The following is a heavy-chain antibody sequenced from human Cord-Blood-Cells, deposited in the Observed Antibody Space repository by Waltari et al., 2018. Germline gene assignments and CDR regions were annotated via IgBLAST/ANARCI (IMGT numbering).Heavy chain of an antibody. Sequence: QVQLQESGPGLVKPSQTLSLTCTVSGGSISSGSYYWSWIRQPAGKGLEWIGYIYNSGSTNYNPSLKSRVTISVDTSKNQFSLKLSSVTAADTAVYYCARGTDSSFDYWGQGTLVTVSS. D-gene: IGHD6-13*01. J-gene: IGHJ4*02. CDR3: ARGTDSSFDY. CDR2: IYNSGST. V-gene: IGHV4-61*09. CDR1: GGSISSGSYY.